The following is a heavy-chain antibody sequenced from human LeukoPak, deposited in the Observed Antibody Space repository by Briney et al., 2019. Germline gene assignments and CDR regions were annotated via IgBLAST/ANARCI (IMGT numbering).Heavy chain of an antibody. D-gene: IGHD1-26*01. CDR3: ARDSRIEWELYFDY. CDR2: IWYDGSNK. CDR1: GFTFSSYG. Sequence: GRSLRLSCAASGFTFSSYGMHWVRQAPGKGLEWVAVIWYDGSNKYYADSVKGRFTISRDNSKNTLYLQMNSLRAEDTAVYYCARDSRIEWELYFDYWGQGTLVTVSS. J-gene: IGHJ4*02. V-gene: IGHV3-33*01.